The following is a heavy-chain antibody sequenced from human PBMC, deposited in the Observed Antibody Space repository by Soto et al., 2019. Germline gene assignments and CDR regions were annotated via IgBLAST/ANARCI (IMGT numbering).Heavy chain of an antibody. Sequence: XGSLRLSCAASGFTFSSYDLSWVRQAPGKGLDWVSAISGSGGSTYYADSVKGRFTISRDNSKNTLYLQMNSLRAEDTAVYYCAKDSPTPYYYDSSGYYFDYWGQGTLVTVSS. CDR1: GFTFSSYD. J-gene: IGHJ4*02. D-gene: IGHD3-22*01. CDR3: AKDSPTPYYYDSSGYYFDY. V-gene: IGHV3-23*01. CDR2: ISGSGGST.